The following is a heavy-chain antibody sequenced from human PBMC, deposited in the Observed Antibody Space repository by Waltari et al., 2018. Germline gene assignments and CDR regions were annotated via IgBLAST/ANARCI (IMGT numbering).Heavy chain of an antibody. CDR2: FCESGTT. V-gene: IGHV4-39*07. D-gene: IGHD5-12*01. J-gene: IGHJ4*02. CDR1: RSSIRNNNYG. CDR3: VRGYPDIVATISDY. Sequence: QLQLQESGPGLVKPSETLSLTCTVSRSSIRNNNYGWGWVRQPPGQGRGWIGGFCESGTTYYQPTLKRQVTISGEPSNNQFSLKWNSVTAADTAVYYCVRGYPDIVATISDYWGQGTLVIVSS.